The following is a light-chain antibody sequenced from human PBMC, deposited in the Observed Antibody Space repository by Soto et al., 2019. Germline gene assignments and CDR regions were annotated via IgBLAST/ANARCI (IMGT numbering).Light chain of an antibody. J-gene: IGKJ1*01. CDR1: QSVSTN. V-gene: IGKV3-15*01. CDR2: PAS. Sequence: EIVMTHSPATLSVSPGERATLSCRASQSVSTNLAWYQQKPGQAPRLLIYPASTRATGIPARFSGSGSGTDFTLTIRTLEPEDFAVYYCQQYGSSPRTFGQGTKVDIK. CDR3: QQYGSSPRT.